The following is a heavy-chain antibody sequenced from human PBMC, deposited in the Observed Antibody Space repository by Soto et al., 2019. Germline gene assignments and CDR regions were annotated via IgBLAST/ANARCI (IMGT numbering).Heavy chain of an antibody. CDR3: AIEGAAPYYYDGMDV. D-gene: IGHD6-6*01. Sequence: QVQLQESGPGLVKPSQTLSLTCTVSGGSISSGGYFWSWIRQHPGKGLEGIGFVYYSGSTYYNPTLTRRVTISVASSKNQSSLKLSSVTAPCTAVYYCAIEGAAPYYYDGMDVWGQGTTAT. CDR1: GGSISSGGYF. J-gene: IGHJ6*02. V-gene: IGHV4-31*03. CDR2: VYYSGST.